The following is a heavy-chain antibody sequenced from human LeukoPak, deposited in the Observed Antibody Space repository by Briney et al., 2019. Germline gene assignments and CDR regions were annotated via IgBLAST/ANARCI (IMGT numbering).Heavy chain of an antibody. Sequence: SETLSLTCTVSGASIRSGDYYWSWIRQPPGKGLEWIGYIYDSGSTYYNPSLKSRITISVDTSENRFSLKLSSVTATDTAVYYCARGGSLPETSNLIDYWGQGTLVTVSS. CDR3: ARGGSLPETSNLIDY. V-gene: IGHV4-30-4*01. CDR2: IYDSGST. J-gene: IGHJ4*02. D-gene: IGHD1-26*01. CDR1: GASIRSGDYY.